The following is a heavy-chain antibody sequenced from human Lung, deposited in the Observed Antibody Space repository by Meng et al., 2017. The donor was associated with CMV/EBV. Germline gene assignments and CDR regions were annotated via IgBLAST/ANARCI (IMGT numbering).Heavy chain of an antibody. Sequence: LXXTVSGGPITNEYWNWIRQPPGKGLEWIGYIHYSGSPDYNPSLKSRVTISVDMSKKQFSLNLRSVTAADTAVYYCARMDRDFWSGYYPGGMDVWGQGTTVXVSS. V-gene: IGHV4-59*01. CDR1: GGPITNEY. D-gene: IGHD3-3*01. CDR2: IHYSGSP. J-gene: IGHJ6*02. CDR3: ARMDRDFWSGYYPGGMDV.